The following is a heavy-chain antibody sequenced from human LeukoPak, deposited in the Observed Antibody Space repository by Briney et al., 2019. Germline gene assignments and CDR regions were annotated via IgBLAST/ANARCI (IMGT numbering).Heavy chain of an antibody. CDR1: GFTFSAYN. J-gene: IGHJ3*02. D-gene: IGHD2-15*01. V-gene: IGHV3-21*01. Sequence: GGSLRLSCAASGFTFSAYNMNWVRQAPGKGLEWISSISSSSTYIYYADSVKGRFTISRDNAKNSLYLQMNSLRAEDTAVYYCARVGALGYCSGGSCYPYDAFDIWGQGTMVTVSS. CDR3: ARVGALGYCSGGSCYPYDAFDI. CDR2: ISSSSTYI.